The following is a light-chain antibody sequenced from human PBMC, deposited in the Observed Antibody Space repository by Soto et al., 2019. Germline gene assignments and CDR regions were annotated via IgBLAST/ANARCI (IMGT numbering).Light chain of an antibody. CDR3: QKYNSAPHT. CDR2: VAS. V-gene: IGKV1-39*01. Sequence: DIQMTQSPSSLSASVGDRVTITCRASQSISKYLNWYQQKPGKVPKLLIFVASSLQSGVPSRFSGSGSGTDFTLTISSLQPEDVATYYCQKYNSAPHTFGGGTKVDIK. J-gene: IGKJ4*01. CDR1: QSISKY.